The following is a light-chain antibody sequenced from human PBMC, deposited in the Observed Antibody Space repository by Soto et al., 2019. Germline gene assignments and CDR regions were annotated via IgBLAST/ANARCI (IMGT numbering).Light chain of an antibody. J-gene: IGKJ2*01. CDR1: QSLVNSDGNTY. Sequence: DVVMTQSPLSLPVTLGQPASISCRSSQSLVNSDGNTYLNWFHQRPGQSPRRLIYQVSNRDSGVPDRFSGSGSGTDFTLKISRVQAEDVGVYYCMQGTHWLYTFGQGTKLEIK. V-gene: IGKV2-30*01. CDR3: MQGTHWLYT. CDR2: QVS.